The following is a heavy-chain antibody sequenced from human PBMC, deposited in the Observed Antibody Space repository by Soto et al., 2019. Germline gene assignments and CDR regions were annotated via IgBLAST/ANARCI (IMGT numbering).Heavy chain of an antibody. CDR2: ISGSGGST. Sequence: EVQLLESGGGLVQPGGSLRLSCAASGFTFSNYAVTWVRQAPGKGLEWVSTISGSGGSTYYADSVKGRFTISRDKSKNTLYLQMNSLRAEDTAVYYCAKDQGSSWYEIGYWGQGTLVTVSS. CDR3: AKDQGSSWYEIGY. CDR1: GFTFSNYA. V-gene: IGHV3-23*01. D-gene: IGHD6-13*01. J-gene: IGHJ4*02.